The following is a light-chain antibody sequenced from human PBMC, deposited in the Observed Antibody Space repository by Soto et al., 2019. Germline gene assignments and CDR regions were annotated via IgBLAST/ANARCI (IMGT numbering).Light chain of an antibody. CDR2: AAS. CDR1: QAIRTA. J-gene: IGKJ1*01. V-gene: IGKV1-6*01. CDR3: LLDFRYFWA. Sequence: AIQLTQSPSSLYASVGDRVTITCRASQAIRTALGWYQQKPGKVTKLLIYAASILQSGVPSRFSGSGSGTDFTLTISSLQPEDFATYYCLLDFRYFWAFGQGTKVDIX.